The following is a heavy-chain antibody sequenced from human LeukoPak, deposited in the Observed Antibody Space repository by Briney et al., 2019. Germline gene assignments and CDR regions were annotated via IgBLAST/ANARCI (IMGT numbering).Heavy chain of an antibody. J-gene: IGHJ5*02. CDR3: ARVGSRGIAVAGPNWFDP. D-gene: IGHD6-19*01. CDR1: GFTFSSYW. CDR2: INWNGGST. Sequence: PGGSLRLSCAASGFTFSSYWMHWVRQAPGKGLVWVSGINWNGGSTGYADSVKGRFTISRDNAKNSLYLQMNSLRAEDTALYYCARVGSRGIAVAGPNWFDPWGQGTLVTVSS. V-gene: IGHV3-20*04.